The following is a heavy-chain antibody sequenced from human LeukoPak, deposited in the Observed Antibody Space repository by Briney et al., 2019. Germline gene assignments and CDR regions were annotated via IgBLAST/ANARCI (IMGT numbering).Heavy chain of an antibody. V-gene: IGHV4-39*01. D-gene: IGHD3-3*01. Sequence: SETLSLTCSVSGGSISSSNYYWGWIRQPPGKGLEWIESIYYSGSTFYNPSLKSRVTISVDTSKNQFSLRLSSVTAADTALYYCARQVYDFWSGSADYWGQGTLVTVSS. CDR2: IYYSGST. CDR1: GGSISSSNYY. CDR3: ARQVYDFWSGSADY. J-gene: IGHJ4*02.